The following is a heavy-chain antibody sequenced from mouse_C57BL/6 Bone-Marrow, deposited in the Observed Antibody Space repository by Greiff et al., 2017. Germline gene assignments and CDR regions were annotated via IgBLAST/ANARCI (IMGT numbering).Heavy chain of an antibody. CDR2: ISSGSGTN. CDR3: ASRYYDY. D-gene: IGHD2-3*01. CDR1: GFTFSDYG. V-gene: IGHV5-17*01. J-gene: IGHJ2*01. Sequence: EVQGVESGGGLVKPGGSLKLSCAASGFTFSDYGMHWVRQAPEKGLEWVAYISSGSGTNYYADTVKGRFTISRDNANNTLCLQVTSLRSEDTAMYCCASRYYDYWGQGTTLTVSS.